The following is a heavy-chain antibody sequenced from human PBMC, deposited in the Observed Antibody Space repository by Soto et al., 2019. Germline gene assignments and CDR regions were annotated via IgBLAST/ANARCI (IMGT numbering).Heavy chain of an antibody. V-gene: IGHV2-70*01. Sequence: VSGPTLVNPTQTLTLTCTFSGFSLSTSGMCVSWIRQPPGKTLEWLALIDWDDDKYYSTSLKTRLTISKDTSKNQVVLTMTNMDPVDTATYYCARVRRDFWSGPRDYYGMDVWGQGTTVTVSS. J-gene: IGHJ6*02. CDR3: ARVRRDFWSGPRDYYGMDV. D-gene: IGHD3-3*01. CDR1: GFSLSTSGMC. CDR2: IDWDDDK.